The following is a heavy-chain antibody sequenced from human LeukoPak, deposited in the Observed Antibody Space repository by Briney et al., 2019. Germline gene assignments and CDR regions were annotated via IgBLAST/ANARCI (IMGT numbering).Heavy chain of an antibody. CDR2: IIPIFGTA. V-gene: IGHV1-69*13. CDR3: ARGSGTRDFWSGYQTVYYYGMDV. J-gene: IGHJ6*02. Sequence: ASVKVSCKASGGTFSSYAISWVRQAPGQGLEWMGGIIPIFGTANYAQKFQGRVTITADESTSTAYMGPSSLRSEDTAVYYCARGSGTRDFWSGYQTVYYYGMDVWGQGTTVTVSS. CDR1: GGTFSSYA. D-gene: IGHD3-3*01.